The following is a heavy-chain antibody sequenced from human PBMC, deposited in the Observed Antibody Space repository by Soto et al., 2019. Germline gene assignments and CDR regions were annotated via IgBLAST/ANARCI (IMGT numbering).Heavy chain of an antibody. CDR1: GFTFSSYS. V-gene: IGHV3-21*01. D-gene: IGHD2-2*01. CDR2: ISSSSSYI. CDR3: ARDRWVYCISTSCYYYYGMDV. Sequence: GGSLRLSCAASGFTFSSYSMNWVRQAPGKGLEWVSSISSSSSYIYYADSVKGRFTISRDNAKNSLYLQMNSLRAEDTAVYYCARDRWVYCISTSCYYYYGMDVWGQETTVTVSS. J-gene: IGHJ6*02.